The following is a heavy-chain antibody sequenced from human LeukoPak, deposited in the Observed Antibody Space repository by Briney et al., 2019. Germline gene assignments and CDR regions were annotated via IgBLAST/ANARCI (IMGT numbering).Heavy chain of an antibody. J-gene: IGHJ4*02. D-gene: IGHD4-17*01. V-gene: IGHV3-21*01. CDR1: GFTFSMYW. CDR3: ARDQYGDYSFDS. CDR2: ISSTSSYI. Sequence: GGSLRLSCAASGFTFSMYWMSWVRQAPGKGLEWVSSISSTSSYIYYADSMRGRFTVSRDNAKKSVYLQMSSLRAEDTAVYYCARDQYGDYSFDSWGQGTLVTVSS.